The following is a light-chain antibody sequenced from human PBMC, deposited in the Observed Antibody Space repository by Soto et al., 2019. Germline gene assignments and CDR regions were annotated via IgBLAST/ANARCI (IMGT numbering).Light chain of an antibody. Sequence: QTVVTQPASVSGSPGQSITISCTGTSADVGTYKLVSWYQHHPGKVPRLMIYEGTKRPSGVSDRFSGSKSGNTASLTISGLQTEDEADYYCCSYAGSSTVVVFGGGTKLTVL. CDR2: EGT. J-gene: IGLJ2*01. V-gene: IGLV2-23*03. CDR1: SADVGTYKL. CDR3: CSYAGSSTVVV.